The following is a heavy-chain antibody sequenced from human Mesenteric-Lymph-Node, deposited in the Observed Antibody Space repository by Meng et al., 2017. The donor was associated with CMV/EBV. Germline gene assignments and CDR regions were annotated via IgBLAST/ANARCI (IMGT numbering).Heavy chain of an antibody. J-gene: IGHJ6*02. CDR1: GFTFSSYS. CDR3: AKTHPRNYYYGMDV. Sequence: GESLKISCAASGFTFSSYSMNWVRQAPGKGLEWVSSISSSSSYIYYADSVRDRFTISRDNAKNSLYLQMNSLRAEDTAIYYCAKTHPRNYYYGMDVWGQGTTVTVSS. CDR2: ISSSSSYI. V-gene: IGHV3-21*04.